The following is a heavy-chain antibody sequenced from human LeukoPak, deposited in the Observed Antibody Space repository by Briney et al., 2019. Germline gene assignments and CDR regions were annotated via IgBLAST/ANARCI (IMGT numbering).Heavy chain of an antibody. Sequence: GGSLRLACAASGFTFSSYTMNLVRQAPGKGLEGVLSITSDNRYIFYADSVRGRFTISRDNAQNSLYLQMNSLRAEDTAVYYCARDDGGNFHDAFDIWGQGTMVAVSS. J-gene: IGHJ3*02. CDR1: GFTFSSYT. CDR3: ARDDGGNFHDAFDI. D-gene: IGHD4-23*01. V-gene: IGHV3-21*01. CDR2: ITSDNRYI.